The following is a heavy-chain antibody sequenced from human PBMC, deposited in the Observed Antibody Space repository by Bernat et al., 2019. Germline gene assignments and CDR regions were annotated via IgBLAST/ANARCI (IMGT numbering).Heavy chain of an antibody. CDR1: GYTFTDYY. J-gene: IGHJ4*03. CDR3: ARTGGDYPWFAY. CDR2: INPNNGGT. D-gene: IGHD2-21*01. Sequence: EVQLQQSGPELVKPGASVKISCKASGYTFTDYYMNWVKQSHGKSLEWIGDINPNNGGTSYNQKFKGKATLTVDKSSSTAYMELRSLTSEDSAVYYCARTGGDYPWFAYWGQGTLVTVS. V-gene: IGHV1-69-2*01.